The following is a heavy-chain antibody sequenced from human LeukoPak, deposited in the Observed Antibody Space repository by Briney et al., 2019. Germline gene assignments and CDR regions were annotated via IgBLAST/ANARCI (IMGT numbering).Heavy chain of an antibody. D-gene: IGHD5-18*01. CDR3: AGPDTAMEHGAFDI. J-gene: IGHJ3*02. CDR2: ISSSSSYI. Sequence: PGGSLRLSCAASGFTFSSYSMNWVRQAPGKGLEWVSSISSSSSYIYYADSVKGRFTISRGNAKNSLYLQMNSLRAEDTAVYYCAGPDTAMEHGAFDIWGQGTMVTVSS. V-gene: IGHV3-21*01. CDR1: GFTFSSYS.